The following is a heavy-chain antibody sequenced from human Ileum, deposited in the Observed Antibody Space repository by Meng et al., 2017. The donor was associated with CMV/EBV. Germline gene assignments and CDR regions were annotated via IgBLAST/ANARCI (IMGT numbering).Heavy chain of an antibody. J-gene: IGHJ5*02. Sequence: QLDLQESGPGLWKPSETLSVTFTAAGGSISSSTYYWGYIRHPPGKGLEWIGSIYKSGSTYYNPSLKSRVTISVDTSKNQFSLKLNSVTAADTAVYYCVRQFWSGGNGWFDLWGQGTLVTVSS. V-gene: IGHV4-39*07. CDR2: IYKSGST. CDR1: GGSISSSTYY. D-gene: IGHD3-3*02. CDR3: VRQFWSGGNGWFDL.